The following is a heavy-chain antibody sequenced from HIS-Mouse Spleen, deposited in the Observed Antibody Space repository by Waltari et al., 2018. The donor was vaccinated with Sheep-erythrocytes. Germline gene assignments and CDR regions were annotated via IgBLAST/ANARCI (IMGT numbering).Heavy chain of an antibody. Sequence: KVSCKASGYTFTGYYMHWVRQAPGQGLEWMGWINPNSGGTNSAQKFQGRVTITRDTSISTAYMELSRLRSDDTAVYYCARVRILAVAGTGAFDIWGQGTMVTVSS. V-gene: IGHV1-2*02. D-gene: IGHD6-19*01. CDR2: INPNSGGT. CDR1: GYTFTGYY. J-gene: IGHJ3*02. CDR3: ARVRILAVAGTGAFDI.